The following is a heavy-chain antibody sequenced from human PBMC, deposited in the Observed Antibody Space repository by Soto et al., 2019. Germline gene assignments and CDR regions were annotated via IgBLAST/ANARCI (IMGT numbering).Heavy chain of an antibody. CDR2: IYSGGST. J-gene: IGHJ3*02. Sequence: EVQLVESGGGLIQPGGSLRLSCAASGFTVSSNYMSWVRQAPGKGLEWVSVIYSGGSTYYADSVKDRFTISRDNSKNTLYLQMNSLRAEDTAVYYCARVPYYYDSSGYPLDAFDIWGQGTMVTVSS. D-gene: IGHD3-22*01. V-gene: IGHV3-53*01. CDR1: GFTVSSNY. CDR3: ARVPYYYDSSGYPLDAFDI.